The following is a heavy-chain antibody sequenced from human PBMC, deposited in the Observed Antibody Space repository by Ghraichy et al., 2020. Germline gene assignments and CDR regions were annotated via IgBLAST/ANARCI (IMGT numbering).Heavy chain of an antibody. CDR2: MSPTSGNT. CDR3: ARDVYGRRDY. Sequence: ASVKVSCKTFGYSFTSYDINWVRQATGQGLEYMGWMSPTSGNTGYAQKFQGRVTLTRDTSINTAYMELSSLSPEDTAVYYCARDVYGRRDYWGQGTLVTVSS. CDR1: GYSFTSYD. D-gene: IGHD5/OR15-5a*01. J-gene: IGHJ4*02. V-gene: IGHV1-8*01.